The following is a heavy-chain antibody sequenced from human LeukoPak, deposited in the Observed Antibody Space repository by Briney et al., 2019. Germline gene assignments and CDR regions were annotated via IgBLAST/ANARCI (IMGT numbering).Heavy chain of an antibody. J-gene: IGHJ3*02. Sequence: GESLKISCKGAGYIFTSYWIGWVRQMPGKGLEWMGIIYPGDSDTRYSPSFQGQVTISADKSISTAYLQWSSLKASDTAMYYCAATTIFGVSRGAFDIWGQGTMVTVSS. CDR1: GYIFTSYW. V-gene: IGHV5-51*01. CDR3: AATTIFGVSRGAFDI. D-gene: IGHD3-3*01. CDR2: IYPGDSDT.